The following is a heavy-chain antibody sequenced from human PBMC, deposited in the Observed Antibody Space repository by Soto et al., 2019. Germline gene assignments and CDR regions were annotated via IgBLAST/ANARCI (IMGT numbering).Heavy chain of an antibody. J-gene: IGHJ3*02. CDR3: AKDFFGVVKAAFDI. Sequence: GGSLRLSCAASGFTFDDYAMHWVRQAPGKGLEWVSGISWNSGSIGYADSVKGRFTISRDNAKNSLYLQMNSLRAEDTALYYCAKDFFGVVKAAFDIWGQGTMVTV. V-gene: IGHV3-9*01. D-gene: IGHD3-3*01. CDR2: ISWNSGSI. CDR1: GFTFDDYA.